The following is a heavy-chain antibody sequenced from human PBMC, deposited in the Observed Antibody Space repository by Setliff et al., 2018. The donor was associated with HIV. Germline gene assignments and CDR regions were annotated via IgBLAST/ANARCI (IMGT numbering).Heavy chain of an antibody. V-gene: IGHV1-18*01. CDR3: ARDYFDSSAYHYGFGAFDI. Sequence: ASVKVSCKASGYTFTSYGISWVRQAPGQGLEWMGWISAYNGNTNYAQKLQGRVTMSRGTSTSTVYMELSSLRSEDTAVYYCARDYFDSSAYHYGFGAFDIWGQGTMVTVSS. D-gene: IGHD3-22*01. CDR2: ISAYNGNT. J-gene: IGHJ3*02. CDR1: GYTFTSYG.